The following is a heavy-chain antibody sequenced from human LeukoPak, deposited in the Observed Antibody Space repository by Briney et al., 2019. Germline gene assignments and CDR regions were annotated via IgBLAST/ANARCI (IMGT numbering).Heavy chain of an antibody. V-gene: IGHV4-59*08. CDR2: IYYSGST. J-gene: IGHJ4*02. CDR3: ASGGGRLIDY. CDR1: GGSFSGYY. Sequence: SETLSLTCAVYGGSFSGYYWSWIRQPPGKGLEWIGYIYYSGSTNYNPSLKSRVTISVDTSKNQFSLKLSSVTAADTAVYYCASGGGRLIDYWGQGTLVTVSS. D-gene: IGHD2-15*01.